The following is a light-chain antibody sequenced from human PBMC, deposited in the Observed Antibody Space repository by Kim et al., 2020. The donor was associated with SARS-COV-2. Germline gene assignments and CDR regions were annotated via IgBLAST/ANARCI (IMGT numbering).Light chain of an antibody. Sequence: QSALTQPASVSGSPGQSITISCTGTSSDIGGYNYVSWYQQHPGKAPKLLIFDVIYRPSGVSNRFSGSKSGNTASLTISGLQAEDEADYYCSSYTSSSAVLLGGGTQLTVL. CDR3: SSYTSSSAVL. CDR2: DVI. CDR1: SSDIGGYNY. J-gene: IGLJ2*01. V-gene: IGLV2-14*03.